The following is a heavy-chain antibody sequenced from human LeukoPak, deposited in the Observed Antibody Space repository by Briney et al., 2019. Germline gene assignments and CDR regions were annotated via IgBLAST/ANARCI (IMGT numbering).Heavy chain of an antibody. D-gene: IGHD1-26*01. V-gene: IGHV3-23*01. CDR1: GFAFSGYA. CDR2: IGARGDVT. J-gene: IGHJ4*02. CDR3: AKVHYTASFPGSFPGRNYFDS. Sequence: PGGSLRLSCIVSGFAFSGYAMSWVRQAPGKGPEWVSSIGARGDVTYSADSVKGRFTISRDNSKRTLFLQMNSLRAEDTAVYYCAKVHYTASFPGSFPGRNYFDSWGQGSLVTVSP.